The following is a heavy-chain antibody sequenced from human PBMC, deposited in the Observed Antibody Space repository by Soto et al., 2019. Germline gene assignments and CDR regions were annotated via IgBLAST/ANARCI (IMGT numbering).Heavy chain of an antibody. V-gene: IGHV4-39*01. D-gene: IGHD3-16*02. CDR1: GGSISSSSYY. J-gene: IGHJ4*02. CDR2: IYYSGST. CDR3: ARLISYDYIWGSYRYSGYFDY. Sequence: QLQLQESGPGLVKPSETLSLTCTVSGGSISSSSYYWGWIRQPPGKGLEWIGSIYYSGSTYYNPSLKSRVTISVDTSKNQFSLKLSSVTAADTAVYYCARLISYDYIWGSYRYSGYFDYWGQGTLVTVSS.